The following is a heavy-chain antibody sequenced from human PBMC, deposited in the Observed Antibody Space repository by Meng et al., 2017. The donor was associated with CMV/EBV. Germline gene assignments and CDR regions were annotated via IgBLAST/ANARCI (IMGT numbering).Heavy chain of an antibody. Sequence: TVSGGSISSSSYYWGWIRQPPGKGLEWIGSIYYSGSTYYNPSLKSRVTISVDTSKNQFSLKLSSVTAADTAVYYCARERRELHWFDPWGQGTLVTVS. V-gene: IGHV4-39*07. J-gene: IGHJ5*02. CDR1: GGSISSSSYY. CDR3: ARERRELHWFDP. D-gene: IGHD1-26*01. CDR2: IYYSGST.